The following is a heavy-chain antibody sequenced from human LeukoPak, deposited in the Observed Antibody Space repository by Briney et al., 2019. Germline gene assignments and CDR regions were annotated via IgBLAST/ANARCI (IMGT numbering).Heavy chain of an antibody. CDR1: GGSISGTYY. D-gene: IGHD3-16*01. CDR2: IYYTGTT. V-gene: IGHV4-59*08. J-gene: IGHJ3*01. CDR3: ARRWVYDKRAFDA. Sequence: PSETLSLACTVSGGSISGTYYWSWIRQPPGKGLEWIGYIYYTGTTDSNPSLKSRVTISLDTSKNQFSLNLSSVTAADTAVYYCARRWVYDKRAFDAWGQGTMVTVSS.